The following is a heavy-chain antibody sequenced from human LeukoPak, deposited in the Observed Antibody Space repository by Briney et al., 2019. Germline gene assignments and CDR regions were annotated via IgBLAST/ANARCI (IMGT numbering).Heavy chain of an antibody. CDR3: ARGVIFGVVTPGRENYFDP. Sequence: PGGSLRLSCAASGFDFSAYSMNWVRQAPGKGLEWVSYISSRGGTIYYADSVKGRFTISTENAKNSLYLQMNSLRAEDTAMYYCARGVIFGVVTPGRENYFDPWGQGTLVTVSS. CDR1: GFDFSAYS. J-gene: IGHJ5*02. CDR2: ISSRGGTI. D-gene: IGHD3-3*01. V-gene: IGHV3-48*01.